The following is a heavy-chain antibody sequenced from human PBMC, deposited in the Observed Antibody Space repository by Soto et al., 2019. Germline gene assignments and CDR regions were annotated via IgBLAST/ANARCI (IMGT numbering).Heavy chain of an antibody. Sequence: VQLVQSGAEVKKPGSWLRVSCKASGGTFRGYSPTWVRQARGQGLEWMGGFVPKFGSINYAQKFQARMTITADESTSTADMELSSLRSEDTAVYYCVTGDNYYFDYWGQGTLVTVSS. CDR1: GGTFRGYS. J-gene: IGHJ4*02. V-gene: IGHV1-69*01. D-gene: IGHD1-20*01. CDR3: VTGDNYYFDY. CDR2: FVPKFGSI.